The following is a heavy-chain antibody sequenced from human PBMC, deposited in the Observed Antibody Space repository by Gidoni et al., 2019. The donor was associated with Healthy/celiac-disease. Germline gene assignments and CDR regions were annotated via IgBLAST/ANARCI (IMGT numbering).Heavy chain of an antibody. CDR1: SSYG. CDR3: AKEMDTMVQGVIGY. CDR2: ISYDGSNK. J-gene: IGHJ4*02. V-gene: IGHV3-30*18. D-gene: IGHD3-10*01. Sequence: SSYGMHWVRQAPGKGLEWVAVISYDGSNKYYADSVKGRFTISIDNSKNTLYLQMNSLRAEDTAVYYCAKEMDTMVQGVIGYWGQGTLVTVSS.